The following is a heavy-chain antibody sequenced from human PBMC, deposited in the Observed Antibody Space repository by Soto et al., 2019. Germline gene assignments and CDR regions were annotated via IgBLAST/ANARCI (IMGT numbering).Heavy chain of an antibody. CDR2: ISAHNGNR. J-gene: IGHJ4*02. D-gene: IGHD5-12*01. CDR3: ARDLGGFPDY. CDR1: GYIFTSYG. V-gene: IGHV1-18*01. Sequence: QFQLVQSGVEVKKPGASVKVSCKASGYIFTSYGISWVRQAPGQGLEWMGWISAHNGNRKYAQKLQGRVTMTTDTSTSTAYMELRSLRSDDTAVYYCARDLGGFPDYWGQGTLVTVSS.